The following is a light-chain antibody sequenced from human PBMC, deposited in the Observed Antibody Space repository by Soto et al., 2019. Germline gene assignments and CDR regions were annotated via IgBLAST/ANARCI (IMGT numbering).Light chain of an antibody. J-gene: IGKJ1*01. V-gene: IGKV3-20*01. CDR1: QSVTSNY. CDR3: QHYGSSLWT. CDR2: GAS. Sequence: EIVLTQSPGTLSLSPGERATLSCRASQSVTSNYLAWYQQKPGQAPRLLIYGASGRATGIPDRFSGSGSGTDFTLTISRLEPEDFAVYYCQHYGSSLWTFGQGTKVDIK.